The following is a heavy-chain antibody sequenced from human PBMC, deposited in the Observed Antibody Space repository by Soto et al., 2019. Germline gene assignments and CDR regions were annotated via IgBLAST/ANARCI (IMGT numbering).Heavy chain of an antibody. Sequence: QVQLVESGGGVVQPGRSLRLSCTASGFSVSSYGMHWVRQAPGKGLEWVAVIWYDGSNRNYAYSVKGRFTISRDKSKNTLYLQMNSLRDEDTAVYYCSRWFGVEQLSDVFDIWGQGTMVTVSS. D-gene: IGHD3-10*01. CDR2: IWYDGSNR. CDR3: SRWFGVEQLSDVFDI. J-gene: IGHJ3*02. V-gene: IGHV3-33*01. CDR1: GFSVSSYG.